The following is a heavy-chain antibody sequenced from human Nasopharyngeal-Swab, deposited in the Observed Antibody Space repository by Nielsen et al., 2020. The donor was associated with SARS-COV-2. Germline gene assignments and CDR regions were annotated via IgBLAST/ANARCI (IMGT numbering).Heavy chain of an antibody. CDR3: ARVPFGPGALSGFDY. CDR1: GFTFRSYS. J-gene: IGHJ4*02. Sequence: GYLRLSCAASGFTFRSYSMNWVRQAPGKGLEWFSSIRCSSSYIYDADSVKGRFTISRAKAKNSLFVQMNSLSAEDTAVYYCARVPFGPGALSGFDYWGQGTLVTVSS. CDR2: IRCSSSYI. V-gene: IGHV3-21*01. D-gene: IGHD3-16*02.